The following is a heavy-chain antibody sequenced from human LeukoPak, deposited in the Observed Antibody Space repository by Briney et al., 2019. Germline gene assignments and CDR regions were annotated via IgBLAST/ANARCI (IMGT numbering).Heavy chain of an antibody. V-gene: IGHV3-11*04. CDR1: GFTFSDYH. CDR3: ARDMIVVYHYFDY. D-gene: IGHD3-22*01. J-gene: IGHJ4*02. Sequence: PGGSLRLSCAASGFTFSDYHMSWIRQAPGKGLEWVSYISSSGSTIYYADSVKGRFTISRDNAKNSLYLQMNSLRAEDTAVYYCARDMIVVYHYFDYWGQGTLVTVSS. CDR2: ISSSGSTI.